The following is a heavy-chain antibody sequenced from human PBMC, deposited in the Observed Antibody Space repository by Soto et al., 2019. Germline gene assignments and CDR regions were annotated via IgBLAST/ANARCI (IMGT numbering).Heavy chain of an antibody. CDR1: GYTFTSYG. CDR3: ARDVAVAGAGYYYYGMDV. J-gene: IGHJ6*02. D-gene: IGHD6-19*01. Sequence: ASVKVSCKASGYTFTSYGISWVRQAPGQGLEWMGWISAYNGNTNYAQKFQGRVTMTTDTSTSTAYMELRSLRSDDTAVYYCARDVAVAGAGYYYYGMDVWGQGTTVTVSS. V-gene: IGHV1-18*01. CDR2: ISAYNGNT.